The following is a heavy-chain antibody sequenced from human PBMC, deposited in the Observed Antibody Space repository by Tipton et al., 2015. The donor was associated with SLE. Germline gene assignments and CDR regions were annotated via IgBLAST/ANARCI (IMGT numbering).Heavy chain of an antibody. CDR1: GDSISSYH. V-gene: IGHV4-59*08. CDR2: LHYGGST. J-gene: IGHJ4*02. Sequence: TLSLTCTLSGDSISSYHWSWIRQPPGRGLEWIGYLHYGGSTDYNPSLKSRVTISVDRTKNQVSLKLSSVTAADTALYYCATARAGCSRNSCYLDDLGPGTLVTVSS. D-gene: IGHD2-2*01. CDR3: ATARAGCSRNSCYLDD.